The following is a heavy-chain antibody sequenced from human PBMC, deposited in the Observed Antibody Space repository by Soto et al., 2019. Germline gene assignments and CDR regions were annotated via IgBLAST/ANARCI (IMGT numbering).Heavy chain of an antibody. Sequence: GGSLRLSCAASGFTFSSYWMSWVRQAPGKGLEWVANIKQDGSEKYYVDSVKGRFTISRDNAKNSLYLQMNSLRAEDTAVYYCAREAYILTGYSIFSPLNYWGQGTLVTVSS. V-gene: IGHV3-7*05. J-gene: IGHJ4*02. CDR3: AREAYILTGYSIFSPLNY. CDR2: IKQDGSEK. D-gene: IGHD3-9*01. CDR1: GFTFSSYW.